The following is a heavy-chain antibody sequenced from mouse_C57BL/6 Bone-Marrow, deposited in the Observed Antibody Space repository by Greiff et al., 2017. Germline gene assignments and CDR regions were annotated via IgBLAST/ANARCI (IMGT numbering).Heavy chain of an antibody. Sequence: VQLKESGAELVRPGASVKLSCTASGFNIKDDYIHWLKQRPEQGLEWIGWIDPEIGDTEYASKFQGKATITSDTSSNTAYLQLSSLTSEDTAVYYCSSFDGNYFDVWGQGTPLTVAS. V-gene: IGHV14-4*01. D-gene: IGHD2-3*01. J-gene: IGHJ2*01. CDR3: SSFDGNYFDV. CDR2: IDPEIGDT. CDR1: GFNIKDDY.